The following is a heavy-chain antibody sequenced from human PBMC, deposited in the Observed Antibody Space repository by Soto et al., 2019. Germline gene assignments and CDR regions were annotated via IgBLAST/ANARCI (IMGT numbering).Heavy chain of an antibody. Sequence: SETLSLTRTVPGDSVNLGTYYWSWIRQPPGKGLEWIGFIHYSGSTDYNPSLKGRVTMSVDTSKNQFSLKLTSVNTADTAIYYCTRGGDPYKTGHWGQGTRVTVSS. CDR1: GDSVNLGTYY. J-gene: IGHJ4*02. V-gene: IGHV4-61*01. CDR2: IHYSGST. D-gene: IGHD2-21*01. CDR3: TRGGDPYKTGH.